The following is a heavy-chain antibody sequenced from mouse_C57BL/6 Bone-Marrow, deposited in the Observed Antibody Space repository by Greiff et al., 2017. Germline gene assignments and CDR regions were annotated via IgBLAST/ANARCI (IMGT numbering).Heavy chain of an antibody. CDR3: ARVIYYDPWWAY. CDR1: GYTFTSYW. Sequence: QVQLKQPGAELVKPGASVKLSCKASGYTFTSYWMHWVKQRPGQGLEWIGMIHPNSSSTNYNQKFKSKATLTVDKSSSTAYMQLSSLTSEDSAVYYWARVIYYDPWWAYWGQGTLVTVSA. J-gene: IGHJ3*01. V-gene: IGHV1-64*01. CDR2: IHPNSSST. D-gene: IGHD2-4*01.